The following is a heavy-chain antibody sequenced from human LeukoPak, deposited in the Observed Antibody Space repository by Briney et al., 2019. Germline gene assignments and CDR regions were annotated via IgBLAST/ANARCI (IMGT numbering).Heavy chain of an antibody. CDR3: ATEDGYGRDY. V-gene: IGHV4-34*01. Sequence: SETLSLTCAVSGGSFNDYYWTWIRQPPGKGLEWIGEINHSGVTNYNPSLKSRVTISVDTSKNQFSLKLSSVTAADTAVYYCATEDGYGRDYWGQGTLVTVSS. CDR2: INHSGVT. D-gene: IGHD5-24*01. J-gene: IGHJ4*02. CDR1: GGSFNDYY.